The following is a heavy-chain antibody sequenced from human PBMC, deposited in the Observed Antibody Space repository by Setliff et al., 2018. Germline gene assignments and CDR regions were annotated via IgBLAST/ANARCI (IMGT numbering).Heavy chain of an antibody. CDR3: TRDRGPYDFWGAYFVY. D-gene: IGHD3-3*01. CDR2: IKNKGYGETT. CDR1: GFAFGDYA. Sequence: GGSLRLSCTASGFAFGDYAMSWVRQAPGKGLEWIGLIKNKGYGETTEFAASVKGRFTFSRDDSKSIAYLHMSSLKTEDTAVYYCTRDRGPYDFWGAYFVYWGQGSLVTVSS. J-gene: IGHJ4*02. V-gene: IGHV3-49*04.